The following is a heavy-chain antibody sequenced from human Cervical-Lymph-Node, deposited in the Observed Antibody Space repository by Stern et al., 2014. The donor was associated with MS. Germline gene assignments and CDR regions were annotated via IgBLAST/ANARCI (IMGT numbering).Heavy chain of an antibody. CDR1: GFTFSSYG. J-gene: IGHJ4*02. CDR2: ISYDGNHK. Sequence: VQLGESGGAVVQPGRSLRLSCAASGFTFSSYGMHWVRQAPGKGLAWVTVISYDGNHKYYAASVKGRFTISRDNSKNTLHLQMNSVTPDDTAIYYCARDYEDTSMLFDHWGQGTLVTVSS. CDR3: ARDYEDTSMLFDH. D-gene: IGHD2-8*01. V-gene: IGHV3-30*03.